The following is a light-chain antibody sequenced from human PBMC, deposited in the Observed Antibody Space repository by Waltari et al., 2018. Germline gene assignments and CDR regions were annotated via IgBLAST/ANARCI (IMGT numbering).Light chain of an antibody. V-gene: IGKV3-15*01. J-gene: IGKJ1*01. CDR2: GAS. CDR3: QQYNNWLWT. CDR1: QGVSSN. Sequence: EIVMTQSPATLSASPGERATLSCRASQGVSSNLAWYQQKPGQAPRLLIYGASTRATGIPARFSGSGSGTEFTLTISSLQSEDFAVYYCQQYNNWLWTFGQGTKVEIK.